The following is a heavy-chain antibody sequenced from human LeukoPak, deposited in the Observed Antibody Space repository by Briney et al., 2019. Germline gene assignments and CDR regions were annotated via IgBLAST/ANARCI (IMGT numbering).Heavy chain of an antibody. J-gene: IGHJ6*03. CDR1: GYNFASYW. V-gene: IGHV5-51*01. D-gene: IGHD3-22*01. CDR2: IYPGDSDT. Sequence: GESLKISCKGSGYNFASYWIGWVRQMPGKGLEWMGIIYPGDSDTRYSPSFQGQVTISADKSISTAYLQWSSLKASDTAMYYCARLPYYYDSSGYPYYYYMDVWGKGTTVTVSS. CDR3: ARLPYYYDSSGYPYYYYMDV.